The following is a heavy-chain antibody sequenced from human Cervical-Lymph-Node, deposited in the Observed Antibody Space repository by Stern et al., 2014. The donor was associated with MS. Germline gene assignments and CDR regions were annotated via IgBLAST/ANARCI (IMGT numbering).Heavy chain of an antibody. J-gene: IGHJ4*02. CDR2: IYTSGST. CDR3: ARASSSYYYYFDY. V-gene: IGHV4-61*02. CDR1: GGSISSGSYY. Sequence: QVQLQESGPGLVKPSQTLSLTCTVSGGSISSGSYYWSWIRQPAGKGLEWIGRIYTSGSTNYNPSLKSRVTTSVDTSKNQFPLKLSSVTAADTAVYYCARASSSYYYYFDYWGQGTLVTVSS. D-gene: IGHD3-22*01.